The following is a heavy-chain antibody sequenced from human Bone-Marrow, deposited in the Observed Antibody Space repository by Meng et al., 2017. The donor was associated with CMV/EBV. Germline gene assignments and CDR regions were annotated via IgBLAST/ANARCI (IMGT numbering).Heavy chain of an antibody. CDR2: ISSSSYI. J-gene: IGHJ6*02. Sequence: GESLKISCAASGITFSSYSMNWVRQAPGKGLEWVSSISSSSYIYYADSVKGRFTISRDNAKNSLYLQMNSLRAEDTAVYYCARCGYLIHGMDVWGQGTTVTVSS. V-gene: IGHV3-21*01. D-gene: IGHD3-22*01. CDR1: GITFSSYS. CDR3: ARCGYLIHGMDV.